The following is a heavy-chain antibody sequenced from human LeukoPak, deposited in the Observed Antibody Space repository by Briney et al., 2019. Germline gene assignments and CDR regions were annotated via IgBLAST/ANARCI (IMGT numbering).Heavy chain of an antibody. CDR3: ARSRGSSGSYPFDY. CDR1: GFTFSSYS. V-gene: IGHV3-48*01. Sequence: PGGPLRLSCAASGFTFSSYSMNWVRQAPGKGLEWVSYISSSSSTIYYAGSVKGRFTISRDNAKSSLFLQMNSLRAEDTAVYYCARSRGSSGSYPFDYWGQGTLVTVSS. J-gene: IGHJ4*02. CDR2: ISSSSSTI. D-gene: IGHD1-26*01.